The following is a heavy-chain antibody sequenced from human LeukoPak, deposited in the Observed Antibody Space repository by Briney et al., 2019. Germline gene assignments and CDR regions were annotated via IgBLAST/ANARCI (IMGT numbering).Heavy chain of an antibody. D-gene: IGHD3-10*01. J-gene: IGHJ4*02. CDR1: GFTFSSYD. CDR3: ARANGGSGSSLDLDY. Sequence: GGSLRLSCVASGFTFSSYDMNWVRQAPGKGLEWVSFISSSATSIQYADSVKGRFTISRDNAKNSLYLQMNSLRAEDTAVYYCARANGGSGSSLDLDYWGQGTLVTVSS. V-gene: IGHV3-48*03. CDR2: ISSSATSI.